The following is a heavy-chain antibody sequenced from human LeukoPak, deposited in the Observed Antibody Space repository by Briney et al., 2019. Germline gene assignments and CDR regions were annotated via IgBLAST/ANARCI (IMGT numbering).Heavy chain of an antibody. CDR2: IIPILGIA. CDR3: ARDWSGYCSSTSCFHYYFDY. D-gene: IGHD2-2*03. J-gene: IGHJ4*02. V-gene: IGHV1-69*04. CDR1: GGTFSSYT. Sequence: SVKVSCKASGGTFSSYTISWVRQAPGQGLEWMGRIIPILGIANYAQKFQGRVTITADKSTSTAYMELSSLRSEDTAVYYCARDWSGYCSSTSCFHYYFDYWGQGTLATVSS.